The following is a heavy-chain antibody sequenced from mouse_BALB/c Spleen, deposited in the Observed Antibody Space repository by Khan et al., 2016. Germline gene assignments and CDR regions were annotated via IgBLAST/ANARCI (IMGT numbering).Heavy chain of an antibody. CDR1: GFDFSRYW. V-gene: IGHV4-1*02. D-gene: IGHD1-2*01. Sequence: EVKLLESGGGLVKPGGSLKLSCAASGFDFSRYWMSWVRQAPGKGLEWIGEINPDSSTINYTPSLKDKFIISRDNAKNTLYLQMSKVRSEDTAIYYCTRGHYCGYMNYWGQGTTLTVSS. CDR2: INPDSSTI. J-gene: IGHJ2*01. CDR3: TRGHYCGYMNY.